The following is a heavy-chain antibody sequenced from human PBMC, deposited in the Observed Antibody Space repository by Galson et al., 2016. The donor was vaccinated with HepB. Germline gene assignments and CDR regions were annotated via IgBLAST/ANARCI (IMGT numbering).Heavy chain of an antibody. CDR1: GTSLSSYY. CDR3: ARDAGGPFDL. V-gene: IGHV4-59*01. J-gene: IGHJ2*01. CDR2: FYFSGST. Sequence: SETLSLTCSVSGTSLSSYYWSWIRQPPGKGLEWIAYFYFSGSTNYNPSLRSRVTVSFDTSKNQLSLKLNPVAAADTAVYYCARDAGGPFDLWGRGTLVTVSS. D-gene: IGHD3-16*01.